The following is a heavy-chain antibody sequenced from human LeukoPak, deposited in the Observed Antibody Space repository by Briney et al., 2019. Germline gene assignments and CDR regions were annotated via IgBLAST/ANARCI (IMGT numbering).Heavy chain of an antibody. V-gene: IGHV3-30*18. CDR2: VSQDEVTK. Sequence: PGGSLRLSCEASGFTFSNYFMPWVRRVQGRGREWVASVSQDEVTKLYVDSVKGRFTISRDNFKNTLYLRMNSLRGEDTAVYYCAKDVPASWAPDYWGQGTLVAVSS. CDR1: GFTFSNYF. J-gene: IGHJ4*02. CDR3: AKDVPASWAPDY. D-gene: IGHD1-14*01.